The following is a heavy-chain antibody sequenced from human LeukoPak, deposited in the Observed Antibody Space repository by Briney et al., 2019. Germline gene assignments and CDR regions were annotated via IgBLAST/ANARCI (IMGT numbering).Heavy chain of an antibody. CDR1: GYTFTSYG. Sequence: PWASVKVSCKASGYTFTSYGISWVRQAPGQGLEWMGWISAYNGNTNYAQKLQGRVTMTTDTSTSTAYMELRSLRSDDTAVYYCASYSSGYGNFDYWGQGTLVTVSS. CDR2: ISAYNGNT. V-gene: IGHV1-18*01. CDR3: ASYSSGYGNFDY. D-gene: IGHD3-22*01. J-gene: IGHJ4*02.